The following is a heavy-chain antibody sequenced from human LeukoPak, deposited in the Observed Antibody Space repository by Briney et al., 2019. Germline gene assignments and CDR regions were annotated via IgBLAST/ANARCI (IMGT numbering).Heavy chain of an antibody. V-gene: IGHV1-24*01. CDR3: ATTTITIAAAGTARYYHYGMDV. CDR1: GYTLTELS. CDR2: FDPEDGET. D-gene: IGHD6-13*01. Sequence: ASVKVSCKVSGYTLTELSMHWVRQAPGKGLEWMGGFDPEDGETIYAQKFQGRVTMTEDTSTDTAYMELSSLRSEDTAVYYCATTTITIAAAGTARYYHYGMDVWGQGTTVTVSS. J-gene: IGHJ6*02.